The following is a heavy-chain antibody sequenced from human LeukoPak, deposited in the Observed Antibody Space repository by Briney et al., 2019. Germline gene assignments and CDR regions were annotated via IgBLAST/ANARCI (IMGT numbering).Heavy chain of an antibody. CDR3: ARDTGPHLY. D-gene: IGHD1-14*01. V-gene: IGHV3-48*03. J-gene: IGHJ4*02. Sequence: GGSLRLSCAASGFTFSSYEMNWVRQAPGKGLEWVSYISSSGSTIYYADSVKGRFTISRDNAKNPLYLQMNSLRAEDTAVYYCARDTGPHLYWGQGTLVTVSS. CDR1: GFTFSSYE. CDR2: ISSSGSTI.